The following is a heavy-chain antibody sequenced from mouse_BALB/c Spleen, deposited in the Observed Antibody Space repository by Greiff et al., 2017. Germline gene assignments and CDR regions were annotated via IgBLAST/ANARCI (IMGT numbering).Heavy chain of an antibody. CDR2: ISYSGST. V-gene: IGHV3-2*02. CDR3: ARHYGSSFFAY. Sequence: ESGPGLVKPSQSLSLTCTVTGYSITSDYAWNWIRQFPGNKLEWMGYISYSGSTSYNPSLKSRISITRDTSKNQFFLQLNSVTTEDTATYYCARHYGSSFFAYWGQGTLVTVSA. D-gene: IGHD1-1*01. CDR1: GYSITSDYA. J-gene: IGHJ3*01.